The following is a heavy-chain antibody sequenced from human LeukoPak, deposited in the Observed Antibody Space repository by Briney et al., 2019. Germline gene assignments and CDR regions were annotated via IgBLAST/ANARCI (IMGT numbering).Heavy chain of an antibody. V-gene: IGHV3-23*01. J-gene: IGHJ4*02. CDR2: ISAGGGT. CDR3: AKRSSLNYFDS. Sequence: GGSLRLSCAASGFTFSNFGMSWVRQAPGNGLEWVSAISAGGGTYYAGTVKGRFTISRDNSKNTLYLQMSSLRAEDTAVYYCAKRSSLNYFDSWGQGTLVTVSS. D-gene: IGHD3-16*01. CDR1: GFTFSNFG.